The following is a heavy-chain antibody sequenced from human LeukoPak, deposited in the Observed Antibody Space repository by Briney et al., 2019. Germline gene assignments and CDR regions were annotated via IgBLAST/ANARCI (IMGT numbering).Heavy chain of an antibody. D-gene: IGHD3-10*01. CDR1: GGSISSSSYY. CDR2: IYYSGST. CDR3: ARRPVGTGKNPSRKLLGEYYFDY. J-gene: IGHJ4*02. V-gene: IGHV4-39*01. Sequence: PSETLSLTCTVSGGSISSSSYYWGWIRQPPGKGLEWIGRIYYSGSTYYNPSLKSRVTISVDTSKNQFSLKLSSVTAADTAVYYCARRPVGTGKNPSRKLLGEYYFDYWGQGTLVTVSS.